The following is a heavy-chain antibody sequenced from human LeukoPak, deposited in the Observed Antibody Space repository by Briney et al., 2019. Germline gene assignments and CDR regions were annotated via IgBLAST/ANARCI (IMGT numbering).Heavy chain of an antibody. CDR2: ISHGGST. V-gene: IGHV4-4*02. J-gene: IGHJ4*02. CDR3: TRSGGWWSLDY. CDR1: GDSISSRNW. Sequence: SETLSLTCAVSGDSISSRNWWSWVRQPPGKGLDWIGEISHGGSTKYNPSLKNRVTISKDNFKNEFSLRLNSVTAADTAVYFCTRSGGWWSLDYWGQGALVTVSS. D-gene: IGHD2-8*02.